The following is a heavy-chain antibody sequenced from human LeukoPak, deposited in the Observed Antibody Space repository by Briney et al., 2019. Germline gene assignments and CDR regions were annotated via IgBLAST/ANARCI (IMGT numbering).Heavy chain of an antibody. V-gene: IGHV4-4*02. Sequence: KASGTLSLTCAVSGGSISSSNWWSWVRQPPGKGLEWIGEIYHSGSTNYNPSLKSRVTISVDKSKNQFSLKLSSVTAADTAVYYCASINYYGSGSYLYSDYWGQGTLVTVSS. J-gene: IGHJ4*02. CDR3: ASINYYGSGSYLYSDY. CDR1: GGSISSSNW. D-gene: IGHD3-10*01. CDR2: IYHSGST.